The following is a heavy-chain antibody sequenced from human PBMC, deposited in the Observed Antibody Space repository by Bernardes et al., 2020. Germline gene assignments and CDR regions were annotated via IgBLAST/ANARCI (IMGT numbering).Heavy chain of an antibody. CDR3: ARGFYFGSGANWFDP. D-gene: IGHD3-10*01. CDR2: IYYSGNT. V-gene: IGHV4-31*03. Sequence: SEPLSLTCTVSGGSISSCGYYWSWLLQHPGKGLEWIGYIYYSGNTYYNPSLKSRVTISVDTSKNQFSLKLSSVTVADTAVYYCARGFYFGSGANWFDPWGQGTLVTVSS. J-gene: IGHJ5*02. CDR1: GGSISSCGYY.